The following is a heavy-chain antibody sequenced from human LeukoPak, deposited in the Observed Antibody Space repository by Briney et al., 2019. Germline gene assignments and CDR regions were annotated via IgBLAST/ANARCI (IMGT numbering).Heavy chain of an antibody. CDR1: GFTFSSYW. D-gene: IGHD3-3*01. Sequence: HAGGSLRLSCAASGFTFSSYWMSWVRQAPGKGLEWVANIKQDGSEKYYVDSVKGRFTISRDNAKNSLYLQMNSLRAEDTAVYYCARDQGDFWSGYYHGDYWGQGTLVTVSS. V-gene: IGHV3-7*01. J-gene: IGHJ4*02. CDR3: ARDQGDFWSGYYHGDY. CDR2: IKQDGSEK.